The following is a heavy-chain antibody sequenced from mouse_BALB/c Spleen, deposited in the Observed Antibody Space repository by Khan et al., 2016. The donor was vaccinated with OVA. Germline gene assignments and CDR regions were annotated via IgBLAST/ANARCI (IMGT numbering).Heavy chain of an antibody. J-gene: IGHJ3*01. Sequence: EVELVEAGGDLVKPGGSLKLSCAASGFIFSSYSMSWVRQTPVKRLEWVATISSGGDYTYYPDSEKGRFTISRDDAKNTLYLQMSSLKSEDTSMYYCASHLTGSFAYWGQGTLVTVSA. CDR1: GFIFSSYS. CDR3: ASHLTGSFAY. V-gene: IGHV5-6*01. CDR2: ISSGGDYT. D-gene: IGHD4-1*01.